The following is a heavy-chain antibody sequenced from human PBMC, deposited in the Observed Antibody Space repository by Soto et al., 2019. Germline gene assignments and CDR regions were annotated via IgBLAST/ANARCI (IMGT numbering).Heavy chain of an antibody. D-gene: IGHD2-21*02. CDR2: INAGNGNT. Sequence: ASVKVSCKASGYTFTSYAMRWVRQAPGQRLEWMGWINAGNGNTKYSQKFQGRVTITRDTSASTAYMELSSLRSEDTAVYYCARSIVVVTALDYWGQGTPVTVSS. V-gene: IGHV1-3*01. CDR1: GYTFTSYA. J-gene: IGHJ4*02. CDR3: ARSIVVVTALDY.